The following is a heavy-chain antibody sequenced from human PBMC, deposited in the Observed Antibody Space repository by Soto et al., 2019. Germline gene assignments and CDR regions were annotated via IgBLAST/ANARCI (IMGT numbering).Heavy chain of an antibody. CDR3: AKGGSSWTEWFDP. J-gene: IGHJ5*02. V-gene: IGHV1-2*02. Sequence: QVQLVQSGAEVKKPGASVKVSCKASGYPLTAKYLHWVRQAPGQGLEWMGWINPSGGGTKEAQKFRGRVTMTRDTSISAAYMELSRLTSDDTAVYYCAKGGSSWTEWFDPWGQGTLVTVSS. D-gene: IGHD6-13*01. CDR1: GYPLTAKY. CDR2: INPSGGGT.